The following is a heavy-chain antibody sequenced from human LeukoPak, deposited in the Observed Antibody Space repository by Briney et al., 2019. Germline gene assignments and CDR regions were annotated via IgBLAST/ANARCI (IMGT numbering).Heavy chain of an antibody. J-gene: IGHJ5*02. Sequence: GASVKASCKASGYTFTSYAIHWVRQAPGQRLEWMGWINGDNGNIKYSQKFQDRVTITRDTSASTTYMELSSLRSEDTAVYYCARGYCGGGRCYLYSWFDPWGQGTLVTVSS. CDR2: INGDNGNI. CDR1: GYTFTSYA. D-gene: IGHD2-15*01. CDR3: ARGYCGGGRCYLYSWFDP. V-gene: IGHV1-3*01.